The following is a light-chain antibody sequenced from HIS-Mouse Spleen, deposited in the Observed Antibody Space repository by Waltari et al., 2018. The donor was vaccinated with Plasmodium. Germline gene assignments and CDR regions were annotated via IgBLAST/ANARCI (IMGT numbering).Light chain of an antibody. Sequence: AIWMTQSPSLLSDSTGDRVTISCRMSQVISSYLAWYQQKPGKAPELLIYAASTLQSGVPSRFSGSGSGTDFTLTISCLQSEDFATYYCQQYYSFPYTFGQGTKLEIK. V-gene: IGKV1D-8*02. CDR2: AAS. CDR1: QVISSY. CDR3: QQYYSFPYT. J-gene: IGKJ2*01.